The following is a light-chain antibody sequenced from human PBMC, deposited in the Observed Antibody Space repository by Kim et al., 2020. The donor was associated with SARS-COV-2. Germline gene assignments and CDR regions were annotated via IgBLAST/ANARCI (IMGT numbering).Light chain of an antibody. V-gene: IGLV4-69*01. Sequence: VNLTCTMRSGNSSYAIAWHQQQPEKGRRYWMKLNSDGSHSKGDGIPDRFSGSSSGAERYLTISSLQAEDEADYYCQTWGTGIHVVFGGGTQLTVL. CDR1: SGNSSYA. J-gene: IGLJ2*01. CDR2: LNSDGSH. CDR3: QTWGTGIHVV.